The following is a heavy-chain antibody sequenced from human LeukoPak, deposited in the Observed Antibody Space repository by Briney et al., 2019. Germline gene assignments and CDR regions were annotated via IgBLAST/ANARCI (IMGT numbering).Heavy chain of an antibody. Sequence: ASVKVPCKASGYTFTSSGISWMRQAPGQGLEWMGWISAYNGNTDYAQKLQGRVTMTTDTSTTTAYMELRSLRSDDTAVYYCARRRSGSYWDAFDIWGQGTMVTVSS. J-gene: IGHJ3*02. V-gene: IGHV1-18*01. D-gene: IGHD1-26*01. CDR3: ARRRSGSYWDAFDI. CDR1: GYTFTSSG. CDR2: ISAYNGNT.